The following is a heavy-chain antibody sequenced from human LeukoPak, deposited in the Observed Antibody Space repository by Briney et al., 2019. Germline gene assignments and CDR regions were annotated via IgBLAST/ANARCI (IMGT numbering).Heavy chain of an antibody. CDR1: GFTFSSYW. Sequence: GGSLRLSCAASGFTFSSYWVSWVRQAPGKGLERVANIKQDGSEKYYVDSVKGRFTISRDNAKNSLYLQMNSLRAEDTAVYYCARDLMPDGSGYPWFDPWGQGTLVTVSS. V-gene: IGHV3-7*01. CDR2: IKQDGSEK. CDR3: ARDLMPDGSGYPWFDP. J-gene: IGHJ5*02. D-gene: IGHD3-22*01.